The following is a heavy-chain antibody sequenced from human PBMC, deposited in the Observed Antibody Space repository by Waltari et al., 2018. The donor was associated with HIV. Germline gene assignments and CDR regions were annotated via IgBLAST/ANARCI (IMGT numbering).Heavy chain of an antibody. CDR2: IYYSGST. J-gene: IGHJ4*02. D-gene: IGHD3-22*01. CDR3: ASRGMHYYDSSGYYS. CDR1: GGSITSSY. V-gene: IGHV4-59*01. Sequence: QVLLQESGPGLVKPSETLSLTCPVSGGSITSSYWSWIRQPPGKGLEWIGYIYYSGSTNYNPSLKSRATISVDTSKNQVSLKLSSVTAADTAVYYCASRGMHYYDSSGYYSWGQGTLVTVSS.